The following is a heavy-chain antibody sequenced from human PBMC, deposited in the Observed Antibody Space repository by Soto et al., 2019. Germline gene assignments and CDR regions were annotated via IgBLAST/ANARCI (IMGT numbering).Heavy chain of an antibody. V-gene: IGHV4-31*03. J-gene: IGHJ4*02. CDR2: IYEIGSA. CDR3: ARASSSSSAIDY. D-gene: IGHD6-6*01. CDR1: GESISSGGYY. Sequence: QVQLQESGPGLVKPSQTLSLTCTVSGESISSGGYYWSWIRQHPGKGLEWIGYIYEIGSAYYNPSLKSRVSISMDTSKNQFAMRLSSVTAADTAVYYCARASSSSSAIDYWGQGNIITVSS.